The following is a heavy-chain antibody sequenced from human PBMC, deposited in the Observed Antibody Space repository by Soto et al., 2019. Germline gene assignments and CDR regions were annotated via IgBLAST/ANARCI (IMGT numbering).Heavy chain of an antibody. CDR1: GFTVSSHA. D-gene: IGHD2-15*01. J-gene: IGHJ3*02. CDR2: VTADGGT. V-gene: IGHV3-23*01. Sequence: EVQVLESGGGLVQPGGSLRLSCEGSGFTVSSHAMTWIRQAPGKGPEWVSTVTADGGTYYADSVKGRFAMSRDTSENTRYLPMNSLGDEDTAAYDCAPPVSCSGGSCQYDAFAIRGQGTMVTVSS. CDR3: APPVSCSGGSCQYDAFAI.